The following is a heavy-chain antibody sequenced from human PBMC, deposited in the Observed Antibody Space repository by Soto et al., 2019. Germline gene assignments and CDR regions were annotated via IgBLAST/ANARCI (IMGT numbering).Heavy chain of an antibody. CDR3: ARAGATLTSHFDV. D-gene: IGHD6-25*01. Sequence: QVQLVQSGSEVKKPGASVKVSCKAFGYNFIAYGISWVRQAPGQGLEWLGWISASNGNTDYTQKLQGRVTMTTDTSTSTAYMELRGLTFDDMAVYYCARAGATLTSHFDVWGQGTVITVSS. J-gene: IGHJ4*02. CDR1: GYNFIAYG. V-gene: IGHV1-18*03. CDR2: ISASNGNT.